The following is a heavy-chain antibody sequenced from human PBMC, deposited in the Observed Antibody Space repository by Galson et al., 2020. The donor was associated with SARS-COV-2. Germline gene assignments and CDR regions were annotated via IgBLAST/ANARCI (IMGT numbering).Heavy chain of an antibody. D-gene: IGHD3-10*01. V-gene: IGHV3-23*01. J-gene: IGHJ5*02. CDR3: AKEGEWFGASGWFDP. CDR1: KFRFGEYR. CDR2: ITGNGDTT. Sequence: GGSLRLSCAGSKFRFGEYRMNWLSQAPGKGPEWVSTITGNGDTTYYADSVKGRFTVSRDNSKNMLFLQMDSLRVEDTATYYCAKEGEWFGASGWFDPWGQGALVTVSS.